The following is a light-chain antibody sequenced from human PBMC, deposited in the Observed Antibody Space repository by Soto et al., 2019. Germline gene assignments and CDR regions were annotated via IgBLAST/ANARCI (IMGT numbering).Light chain of an antibody. CDR1: QSINSN. V-gene: IGKV1-39*01. CDR3: QQRYSSRT. CDR2: AAS. J-gene: IGKJ1*01. Sequence: DIQMTQSPSSLSASVGDRVTITCRASQSINSNLNWYQQKPGTVPKLLIYAASRLQSGVPSRFSGSGSGTDFTLTISSLQPEDFATYYCQQRYSSRTFGQGTKVDIK.